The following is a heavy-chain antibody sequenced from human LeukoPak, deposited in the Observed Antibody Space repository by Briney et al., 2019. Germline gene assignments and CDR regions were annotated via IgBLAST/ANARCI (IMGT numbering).Heavy chain of an antibody. CDR2: FYYTGIT. D-gene: IGHD1-1*01. V-gene: IGHV4-39*07. Sequence: SETLSLTCSVSGGSISGRSYYWGWIRQPPGKGLEWIGSFYYTGITYFNPSLKSRVTISLDTSKNQFSLKLNSVTAADTAVYYCTRRVATTGIYAFDIWGQGTMVTVSS. CDR1: GGSISGRSYY. CDR3: TRRVATTGIYAFDI. J-gene: IGHJ3*02.